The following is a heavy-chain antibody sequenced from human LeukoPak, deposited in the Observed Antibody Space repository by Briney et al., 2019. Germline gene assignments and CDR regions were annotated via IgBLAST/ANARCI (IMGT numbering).Heavy chain of an antibody. V-gene: IGHV4-38-2*01. CDR2: IYHSGNI. D-gene: IGHD6-13*01. Sequence: PSETLSLTCAVSGYSISSGYYWGWIRQPPVKGLEWIGSIYHSGNIYYNPSLKSRVTISVATSKNQFSLKLSSVTAADTAVYYCARHSSSWYVAAWGQGTLVTVSS. CDR3: ARHSSSWYVAA. J-gene: IGHJ5*02. CDR1: GYSISSGYY.